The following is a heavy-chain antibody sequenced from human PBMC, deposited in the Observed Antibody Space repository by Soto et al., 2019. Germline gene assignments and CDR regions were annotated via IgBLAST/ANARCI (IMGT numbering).Heavy chain of an antibody. V-gene: IGHV3-23*01. CDR1: GFTFSSYA. J-gene: IGHJ4*02. D-gene: IGHD5-12*01. Sequence: EVQLLESGGGLVQPGGSLRLSCAASGFTFSSYAMSWVRQAPGKGLEWVSAISGSGGSTYYADSVKGRFTISRDNSKNTLYLQMNSLSAEDTAVYYCATDLNIVAFSPLDYWGQGTLVTVSS. CDR3: ATDLNIVAFSPLDY. CDR2: ISGSGGST.